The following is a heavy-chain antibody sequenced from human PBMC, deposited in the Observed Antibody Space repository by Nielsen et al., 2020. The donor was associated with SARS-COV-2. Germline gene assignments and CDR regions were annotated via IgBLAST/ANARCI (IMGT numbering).Heavy chain of an antibody. CDR3: ARVGPLGYCSSTSCYQRGNYYYMDV. D-gene: IGHD2-2*01. CDR1: GYTLTELS. J-gene: IGHJ6*03. CDR2: FDPEDGET. Sequence: ASVKVSCKVSGYTLTELSMHWVRQAPGKGLEWMGGFDPEDGETIYAQKFQGRVTITADESTSTAYMELSSLRSEDTAVYYCARVGPLGYCSSTSCYQRGNYYYMDVWGKGTTVTVSS. V-gene: IGHV1-24*01.